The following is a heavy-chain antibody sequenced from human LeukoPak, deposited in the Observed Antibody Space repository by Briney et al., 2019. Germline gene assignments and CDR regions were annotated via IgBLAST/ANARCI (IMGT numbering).Heavy chain of an antibody. D-gene: IGHD6-13*01. J-gene: IGHJ4*02. V-gene: IGHV1-18*01. CDR2: ISAYNGNT. Sequence: ASVKVSCKASGYTFTSYGISWVRQAPGQGLEWMGWISAYNGNTNYAQKLQGRVTMTTDTSTGTAYMELRSLRSDDTAVYYCARNSSPYSSSWYVYWGQGTLVTVSS. CDR3: ARNSSPYSSSWYVY. CDR1: GYTFTSYG.